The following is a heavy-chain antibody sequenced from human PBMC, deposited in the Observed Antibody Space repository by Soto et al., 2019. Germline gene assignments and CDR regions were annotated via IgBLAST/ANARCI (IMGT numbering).Heavy chain of an antibody. CDR1: GYSFTSYR. V-gene: IGHV5-51*01. J-gene: IGHJ6*02. Sequence: HGDSLKISCKGSGYSFTSYRIGWVRQLPGKGLEWMVIIYPGHSDTRYSPSFQGPVTISADKSIRTVYLQLSSLKVSDPAMYYLACGALVTDDYCCGMGVCCQGITVTVTS. CDR2: IYPGHSDT. D-gene: IGHD5-18*01. CDR3: ACGALVTDDYCCGMGV.